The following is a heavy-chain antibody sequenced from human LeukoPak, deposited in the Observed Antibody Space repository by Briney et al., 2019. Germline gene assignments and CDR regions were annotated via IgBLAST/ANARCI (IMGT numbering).Heavy chain of an antibody. J-gene: IGHJ4*02. D-gene: IGHD6-19*01. Sequence: EASVKVSCKASGYTFTGYFMHWVRQAPGQGLEWMGWINPNSGGTNYAQKFQGRVTMTGDTSISTAYMDLSSLRSDDTAVYYCARDNSIAVAGISDYWGQGTLVTVSS. V-gene: IGHV1-2*02. CDR2: INPNSGGT. CDR1: GYTFTGYF. CDR3: ARDNSIAVAGISDY.